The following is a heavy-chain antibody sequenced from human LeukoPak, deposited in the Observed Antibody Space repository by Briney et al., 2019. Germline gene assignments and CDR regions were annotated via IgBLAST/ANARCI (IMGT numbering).Heavy chain of an antibody. Sequence: ASVKVSCKASGYTFTSYDINWVRQATGQGLEWMGWMNPNSGNTGYAQKFQGRVTMTRNTSISTAYMELSSLRSEDTAVYYCARVDYGDSYYYYYGMDVWGQGTTVTVSS. D-gene: IGHD4-17*01. CDR3: ARVDYGDSYYYYYGMDV. J-gene: IGHJ6*02. CDR1: GYTFTSYD. V-gene: IGHV1-8*01. CDR2: MNPNSGNT.